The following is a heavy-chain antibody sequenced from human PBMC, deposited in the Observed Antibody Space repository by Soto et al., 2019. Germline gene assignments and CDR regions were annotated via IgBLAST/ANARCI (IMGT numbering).Heavy chain of an antibody. J-gene: IGHJ5*02. CDR1: GDTFTSYD. CDR2: MNPNSGNT. D-gene: IGHD6-13*01. CDR3: TRAYSSSWYFALYNWFDP. V-gene: IGHV1-8*01. Sequence: ASVKVSCKVSGDTFTSYDISWVRQATGQGLEWMGWMNPNSGNTGYAQKFQGSVTMTRDTSMSTAYMELSSLRSEDTAVYYCTRAYSSSWYFALYNWFDPWGQGTLVTVSS.